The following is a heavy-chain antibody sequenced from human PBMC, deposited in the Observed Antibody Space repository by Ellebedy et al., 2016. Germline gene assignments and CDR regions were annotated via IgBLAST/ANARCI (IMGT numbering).Heavy chain of an antibody. Sequence: SETLSLTCAVYGGSFSGYYWSWIRQPPGKGLEWIGYIYYSGSTNYNPSLKSRITISVDTSKNQFSLRLSSVTAADTAVYYCARVNNWNRYYFDYWGQGTLVTVSS. D-gene: IGHD1-20*01. CDR1: GGSFSGYY. CDR3: ARVNNWNRYYFDY. V-gene: IGHV4-59*01. J-gene: IGHJ4*02. CDR2: IYYSGST.